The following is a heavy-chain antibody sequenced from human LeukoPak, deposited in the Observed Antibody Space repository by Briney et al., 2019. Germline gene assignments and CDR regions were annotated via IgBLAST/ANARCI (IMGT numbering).Heavy chain of an antibody. Sequence: GSLRLSCAASGFTFSSYAMSWVRQAPGKGLEWVSAISGSGGSTYYADSVKGRFTISRDNSKNTLYLQMNSLRAEDTAVYYCALDGYNYADFDHWGQGTLVTVSS. D-gene: IGHD5-24*01. CDR3: ALDGYNYADFDH. V-gene: IGHV3-23*01. J-gene: IGHJ4*02. CDR1: GFTFSSYA. CDR2: ISGSGGST.